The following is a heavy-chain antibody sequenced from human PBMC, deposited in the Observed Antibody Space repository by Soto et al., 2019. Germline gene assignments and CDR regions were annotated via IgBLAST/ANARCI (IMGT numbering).Heavy chain of an antibody. CDR2: TSASGGVT. D-gene: IGHD3-3*01. J-gene: IGHJ5*02. V-gene: IGHV3-23*01. CDR1: RLTFYSYG. CDR3: VDGGALGHSSRLP. Sequence: GRSLRLSCAASRLTFYSYGMSWVRQAPGKGLEWVSGTSASGGVTFYADSVKGRFTISRDNSKNMLWLQMNSLRVDDTAVYYFVDGGALGHSSRLPWCQGPLGIVST.